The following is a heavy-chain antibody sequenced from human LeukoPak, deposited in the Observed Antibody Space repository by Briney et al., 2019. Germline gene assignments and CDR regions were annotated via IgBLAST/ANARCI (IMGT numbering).Heavy chain of an antibody. V-gene: IGHV3-30-3*01. Sequence: GGSLRLSCAASGFTFSTYAMHWVRQAPGKGLEWVAVISYDGSNKYYADSVKGRFTISRDNSKNTLYLQMNSLRAEDTAVYYCASRGEDDAFDIWGQGTMVTVSS. D-gene: IGHD3-16*01. CDR1: GFTFSTYA. CDR2: ISYDGSNK. J-gene: IGHJ3*02. CDR3: ASRGEDDAFDI.